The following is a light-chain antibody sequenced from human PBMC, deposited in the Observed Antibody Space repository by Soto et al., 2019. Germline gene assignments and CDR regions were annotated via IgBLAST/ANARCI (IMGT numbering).Light chain of an antibody. Sequence: QSALTQPASVSGSPGQSITISCTGTSGDVGGYNYVSWYQQHPGKAPKLMIYEVRNRPSGVSNRFSGSKSGNTASLTISGLQAEDEADYYCSSYTSTMTLVFGGGTKLTVL. CDR3: SSYTSTMTLV. J-gene: IGLJ3*02. V-gene: IGLV2-14*01. CDR1: SGDVGGYNY. CDR2: EVR.